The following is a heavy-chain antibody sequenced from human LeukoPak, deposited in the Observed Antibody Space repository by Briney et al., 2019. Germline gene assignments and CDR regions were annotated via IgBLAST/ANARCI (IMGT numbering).Heavy chain of an antibody. CDR1: GFTSSSYG. CDR2: IWYDGSNK. Sequence: PGGSLRLSCAASGFTSSSYGMHWVRQAPGKGLEWVAVIWYDGSNKYYADSVKGRFTISRDNSKNTLYLQMNSLRAEDTAVYYCAKDERLGYNYYYYMDVWGKGTTVTVSS. V-gene: IGHV3-30*02. J-gene: IGHJ6*03. CDR3: AKDERLGYNYYYYMDV. D-gene: IGHD5-12*01.